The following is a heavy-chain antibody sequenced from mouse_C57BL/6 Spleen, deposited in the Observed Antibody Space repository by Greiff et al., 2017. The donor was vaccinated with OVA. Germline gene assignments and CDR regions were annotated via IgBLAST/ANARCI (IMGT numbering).Heavy chain of an antibody. CDR3: TAYYDTAAPAY. CDR1: GFNIKDYY. Sequence: VQLKQSGAELVRPGASVKLSCTASGFNIKDYYMHWVKQRPEQGLEWIGRIDPEDGDTEYAPKFQGKATMTADTSSNTAYLQLSSLTSEDTAVYYCTAYYDTAAPAYWGQGTLVTVSA. CDR2: IDPEDGDT. V-gene: IGHV14-1*01. J-gene: IGHJ3*01. D-gene: IGHD2-4*01.